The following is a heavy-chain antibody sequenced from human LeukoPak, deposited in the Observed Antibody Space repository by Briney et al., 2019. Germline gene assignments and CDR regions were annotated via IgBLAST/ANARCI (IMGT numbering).Heavy chain of an antibody. CDR3: ARSYYNPDSDYHYYMDV. CDR2: VYISGST. Sequence: SETLSLTCSVSGGSISSYYWSWIRQPAGKGLEWIGHVYISGSTKSNPSLKSRVTVSVDKSKNQFSLKLSSVTAADTAVYYCARSYYNPDSDYHYYMDVWGKGTTVTVSS. CDR1: GGSISSYY. V-gene: IGHV4-4*07. J-gene: IGHJ6*03. D-gene: IGHD2-21*01.